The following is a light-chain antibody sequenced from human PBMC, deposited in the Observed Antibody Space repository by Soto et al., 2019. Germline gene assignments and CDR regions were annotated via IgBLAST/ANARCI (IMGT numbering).Light chain of an antibody. CDR1: SSDVGGYNY. CDR2: EVS. J-gene: IGLJ1*01. CDR3: SSDTSSITV. Sequence: QAASVSGSPGQSITISCTGTSSDVGGYNYVSWYQQHPGKAPKLMIYEVSNRPSGVSNRCSGSQSGNTVSLTISGLQAEDEADYYCSSDTSSITVFGTGTKLTVL. V-gene: IGLV2-14*01.